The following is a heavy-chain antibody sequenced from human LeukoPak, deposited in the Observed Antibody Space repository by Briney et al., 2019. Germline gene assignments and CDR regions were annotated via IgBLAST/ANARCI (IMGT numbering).Heavy chain of an antibody. D-gene: IGHD4/OR15-4a*01. J-gene: IGHJ4*02. CDR3: ARDTNYEIDY. V-gene: IGHV1-18*04. CDR1: GYTFTSHG. CDR2: ISVYNGNT. Sequence: GASVKVSCKASGYTFTSHGISWVRQAPGQGLEWMAWISVYNGNTFYAQNLQDRVTVTTDTSTSTAYMELRNLRSDDTAVYYCARDTNYEIDYWGQGTRSPSP.